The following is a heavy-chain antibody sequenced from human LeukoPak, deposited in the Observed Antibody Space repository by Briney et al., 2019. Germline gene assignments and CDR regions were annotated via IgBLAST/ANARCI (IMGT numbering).Heavy chain of an antibody. J-gene: IGHJ4*02. V-gene: IGHV4-34*01. Sequence: KPSETLSLTCAVYGGSLSGYYWSWIRQPPGKGLEWIGEINHSGSTNYNPSLKSRVTISVDTSKNQFSLKLSSVTAADTAVYYCARFPLRIQLWSTSAYWGQGTLVTVSS. CDR2: INHSGST. CDR1: GGSLSGYY. D-gene: IGHD5-18*01. CDR3: ARFPLRIQLWSTSAY.